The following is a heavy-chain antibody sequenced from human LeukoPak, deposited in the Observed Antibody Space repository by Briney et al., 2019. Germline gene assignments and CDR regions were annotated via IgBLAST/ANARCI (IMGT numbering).Heavy chain of an antibody. Sequence: GGSLRLSCAASGFTFSSYAMSWVRQAPGKGLEWVSSISSSSSYIYYADSVKGRFTISRDNAKNSLYLQMNSLRAEDTAVYYCAREDDILTGYGMDVWGQGTTVTVSS. CDR2: ISSSSSYI. V-gene: IGHV3-21*01. D-gene: IGHD3-9*01. CDR1: GFTFSSYA. CDR3: AREDDILTGYGMDV. J-gene: IGHJ6*02.